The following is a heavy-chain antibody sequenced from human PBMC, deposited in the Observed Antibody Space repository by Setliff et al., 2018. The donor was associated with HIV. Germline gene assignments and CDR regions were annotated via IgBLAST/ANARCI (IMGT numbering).Heavy chain of an antibody. CDR3: ARGTTPLGWFDP. D-gene: IGHD2-2*01. CDR2: AYNVNT. V-gene: IGHV1-18*01. J-gene: IGHJ5*02. Sequence: ASVRSPARLLVTALPAMVSAGCDRPLDSAYNVNTNYAQKLQGRVTMTTDTSTSTAYMELRSLRSDDTAVYYCARGTTPLGWFDPWGQGTLVTVSS. CDR1: VTALPAMV.